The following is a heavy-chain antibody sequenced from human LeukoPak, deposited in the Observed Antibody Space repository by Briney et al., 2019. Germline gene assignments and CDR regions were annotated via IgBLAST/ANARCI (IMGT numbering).Heavy chain of an antibody. V-gene: IGHV1-18*01. D-gene: IGHD6-13*01. CDR1: GGTFSNYA. Sequence: ASVKVSCKASGGTFSNYAISWVRQAPGQGLEWMGWISAYNGNTNYAQKLQGRVTMTTDTSTSTAYMELRSLRSDDTAVYYCARDRRYSSSLDPWGQGTLVTVSS. CDR3: ARDRRYSSSLDP. CDR2: ISAYNGNT. J-gene: IGHJ5*02.